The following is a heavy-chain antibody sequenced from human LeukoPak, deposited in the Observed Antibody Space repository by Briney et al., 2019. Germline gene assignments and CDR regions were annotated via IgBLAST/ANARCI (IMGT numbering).Heavy chain of an antibody. D-gene: IGHD3-22*01. CDR1: GFTFSSYA. CDR2: ISGSGGST. J-gene: IGHJ3*02. Sequence: GGSLRLSCAASGFTFSSYAMSWVRQAPGKGLEWVSAISGSGGSTYYADSVKGRFTISRDNSKNTLYLQMNSLRAEDTAVYYCAKDLIYGVYYYDSSGYPMHDAFDIWGQGTMVTVSS. CDR3: AKDLIYGVYYYDSSGYPMHDAFDI. V-gene: IGHV3-23*01.